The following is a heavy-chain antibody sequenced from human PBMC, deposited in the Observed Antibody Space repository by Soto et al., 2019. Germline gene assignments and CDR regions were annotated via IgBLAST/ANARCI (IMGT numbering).Heavy chain of an antibody. D-gene: IGHD6-19*01. CDR2: IYYSGST. CDR1: GGSISSSSYY. Sequence: SETLSLTCTVSGGSISSSSYYWGWIRQPPGKGLEWIGSIYYSGSTYYNPSLKSRVTISVDTSKNQFSLKLSSVTAADTAVYYCARHAVYSSGFTDYWGQGTLVTVS. V-gene: IGHV4-39*01. J-gene: IGHJ4*02. CDR3: ARHAVYSSGFTDY.